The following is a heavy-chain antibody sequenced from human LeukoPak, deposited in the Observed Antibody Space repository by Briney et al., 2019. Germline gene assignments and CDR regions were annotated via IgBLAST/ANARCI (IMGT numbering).Heavy chain of an antibody. CDR1: GGTFSSYA. CDR3: ARDLYYASSGGALHI. V-gene: IGHV1-69*05. Sequence: GASVKVSCKASGGTFSSYAISWVRQAPGQGLEWMGGIIPIFGTANYAQKFQGRVTITTDESTSTAYMELSSLRSEDTAIYYCARDLYYASSGGALHIWGQGTLFTVSS. CDR2: IIPIFGTA. D-gene: IGHD3-22*01. J-gene: IGHJ3*02.